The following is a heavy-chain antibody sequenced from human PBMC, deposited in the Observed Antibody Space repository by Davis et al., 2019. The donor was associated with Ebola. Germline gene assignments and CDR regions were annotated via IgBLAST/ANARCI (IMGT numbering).Heavy chain of an antibody. CDR3: ARILGYWSIICRNWFDP. CDR1: GGSISSGGYS. D-gene: IGHD2-2*01. Sequence: MPSETLSLTCAVSGGSISSGGYSWIWLRPPPGQGLDWIGYIYHSGSTYYNPSLKSRVTISVDRSKNQFSLKLSSVTAADTAVDYCARILGYWSIICRNWFDPWGQGTRVTVSS. V-gene: IGHV4-30-2*01. J-gene: IGHJ5*02. CDR2: IYHSGST.